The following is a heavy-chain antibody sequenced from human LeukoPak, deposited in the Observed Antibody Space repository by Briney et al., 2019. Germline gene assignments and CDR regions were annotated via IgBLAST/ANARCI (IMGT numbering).Heavy chain of an antibody. CDR1: GYSFSSNW. CDR3: ARPPYSSGWDAFDY. D-gene: IGHD6-25*01. Sequence: GESLKISCKASGYSFSSNWIGWVRQLPGKGLEWMGIIYPDDSDTRYSPSFQGQVTISADKSISTAYLQWSSLKASDTAIYYCARPPYSSGWDAFDYWGQGTLVTVSS. CDR2: IYPDDSDT. V-gene: IGHV5-51*01. J-gene: IGHJ4*02.